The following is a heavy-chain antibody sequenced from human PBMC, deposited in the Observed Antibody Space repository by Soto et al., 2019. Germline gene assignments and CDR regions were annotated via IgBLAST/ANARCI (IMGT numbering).Heavy chain of an antibody. CDR3: AHRPRGYPSYFDR. CDR2: IFWDDDK. Sequence: QITLKESGPTLVKPTQTLTLTCSFSGFSLSTRGVGVGWIRQPPGKALEWLALIFWDDDKWYSPSLRSRLTTPEDPSKNRVVLTMTNMDPVDTATYYCAHRPRGYPSYFDRWGQGTLVPVSS. V-gene: IGHV2-5*02. D-gene: IGHD5-12*01. J-gene: IGHJ4*02. CDR1: GFSLSTRGVG.